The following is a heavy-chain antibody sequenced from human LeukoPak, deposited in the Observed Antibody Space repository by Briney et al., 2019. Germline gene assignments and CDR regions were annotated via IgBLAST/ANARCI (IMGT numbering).Heavy chain of an antibody. D-gene: IGHD3-10*01. CDR1: RGSFSGYY. V-gene: IGHV4-34*01. CDR3: ARRASHSRVTMVRGVIVAANNHHFDY. CDR2: INHSGTT. Sequence: KSSETLSLTCAVYRGSFSGYYWSWIRQPPGKVLEWIGEINHSGTTNYNPSLKSRVTISVDTAKNQFSLKLSSVTAADTAVYYCARRASHSRVTMVRGVIVAANNHHFDYWGQGTLVTVSS. J-gene: IGHJ4*02.